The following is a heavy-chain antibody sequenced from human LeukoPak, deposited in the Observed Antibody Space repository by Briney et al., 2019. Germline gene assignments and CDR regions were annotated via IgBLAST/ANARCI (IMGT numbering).Heavy chain of an antibody. D-gene: IGHD3-10*01. CDR2: INHSGDT. Sequence: ETLSPTCSVHGGSFRAYFWSWIRQSPGKGLGWSGEINHSGDTNYNPSLKNRVTISSDTSKDQFSLKWSSVTAADTAIYYCAREANSYDSGTYAWFDYWGWGTLVTVSA. V-gene: IGHV4-34*01. CDR3: AREANSYDSGTYAWFDY. J-gene: IGHJ4*02. CDR1: GGSFRAYF.